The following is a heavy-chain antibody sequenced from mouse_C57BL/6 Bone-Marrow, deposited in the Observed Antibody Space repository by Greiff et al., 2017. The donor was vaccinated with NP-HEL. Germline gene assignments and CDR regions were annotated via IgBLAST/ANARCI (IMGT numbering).Heavy chain of an antibody. D-gene: IGHD2-5*01. J-gene: IGHJ2*01. CDR2: IDPENGDT. CDR3: TFYYSKAY. CDR1: GFNIKDDY. V-gene: IGHV14-4*01. Sequence: EVQRVESGAELVRPGASVKLSCTASGFNIKDDYMHWVKQRPEQGLEWIGWIDPENGDTEYASKFQGKATITADTSSNTAYLQLSSLTSEDTAVYYCTFYYSKAYWGQGTTLTVSS.